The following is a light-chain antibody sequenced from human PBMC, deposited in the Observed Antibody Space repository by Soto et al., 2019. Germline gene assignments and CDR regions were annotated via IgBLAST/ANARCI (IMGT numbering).Light chain of an antibody. CDR2: DVS. Sequence: QSALTQPASMSGSPGQSITISCTGTSSDVGGYNYVSWYQQHPGKAPKLMIYDVSNRPSGVSNRFSGSKSGNTASLTISGLQAEDKADYYCSSFTSSSTRVFGGGTKLTVL. CDR1: SSDVGGYNY. J-gene: IGLJ2*01. CDR3: SSFTSSSTRV. V-gene: IGLV2-14*01.